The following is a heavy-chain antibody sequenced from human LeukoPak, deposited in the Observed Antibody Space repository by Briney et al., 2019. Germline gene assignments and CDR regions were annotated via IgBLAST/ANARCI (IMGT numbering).Heavy chain of an antibody. D-gene: IGHD3-10*01. CDR1: GFTFSSYE. CDR2: ISSSGSTI. J-gene: IGHJ3*02. V-gene: IGHV3-48*03. Sequence: GGSLRLSCAASGFTFSSYEMNWVRQAPGKGLEWVSYISSSGSTIYYADSVKGRFTISRDNAKNSLYLQMNSLRAEDTAVYYCARLGTHYYGSGSYYVLGAFDIWGQGTMVTVSS. CDR3: ARLGTHYYGSGSYYVLGAFDI.